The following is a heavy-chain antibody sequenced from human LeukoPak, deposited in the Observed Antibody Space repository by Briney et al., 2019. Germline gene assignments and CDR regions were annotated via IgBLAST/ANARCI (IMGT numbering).Heavy chain of an antibody. CDR2: INPNSGGT. D-gene: IGHD1-26*01. V-gene: IGHV1-2*04. J-gene: IGHJ6*02. CDR3: AREGSSGSYYYGMDV. Sequence: ASVKVSCKASGYTFTGYYMHWVRQAPGQGVEGVGWINPNSGGTNYAQKFQGWVTMTRETSISTAYMELSRLRFDDTAVYYCAREGSSGSYYYGMDVWGQGTTVTVSS. CDR1: GYTFTGYY.